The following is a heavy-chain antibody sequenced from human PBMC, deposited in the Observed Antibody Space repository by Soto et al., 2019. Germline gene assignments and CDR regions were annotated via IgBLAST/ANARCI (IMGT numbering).Heavy chain of an antibody. J-gene: IGHJ4*02. D-gene: IGHD3-10*01. CDR3: ARRIVSGGSGSYEDS. V-gene: IGHV4-59*01. CDR2: IYYSGTT. Sequence: QVQLQESGPGLVKPSETLSLTCTVSGGSISSYYWSWIRQPPGKGLEWIGSIYYSGTTNYNPSLRSRDTISVDTSKNQFPRKLTSVPAADTAIYYCARRIVSGGSGSYEDSWGQGTLVTVSS. CDR1: GGSISSYY.